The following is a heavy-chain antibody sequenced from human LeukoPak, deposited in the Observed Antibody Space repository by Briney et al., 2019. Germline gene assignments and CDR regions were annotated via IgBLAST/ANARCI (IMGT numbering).Heavy chain of an antibody. J-gene: IGHJ6*02. Sequence: ASVKVSCKVSGYTLTELSMHWVRQAPGQGLEWMGWISAYNGNTNYAQKLQGRVTMTTDTSTSTAYMELRSLRSDDTAVYYCARDRPRPGVNIVVVPAATYYYYYYGMDVWGQGTTVTVSS. CDR1: GYTLTELS. CDR3: ARDRPRPGVNIVVVPAATYYYYYYGMDV. CDR2: ISAYNGNT. V-gene: IGHV1-18*01. D-gene: IGHD2-2*01.